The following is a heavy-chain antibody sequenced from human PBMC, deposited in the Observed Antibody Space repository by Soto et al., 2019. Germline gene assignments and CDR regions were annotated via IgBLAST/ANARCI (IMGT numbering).Heavy chain of an antibody. V-gene: IGHV3-7*01. D-gene: IGHD3-10*01. CDR3: ARGRPPSSGGNFDS. CDR2: INQNEGEK. J-gene: IGHJ4*02. Sequence: EVHILESGGDLVQPGGSLRLSCTASGFTFRNYWMTWVRQAPGKGLEWVANINQNEGEKYYVDSVKGRFTISRDNAYNSLYLEMDNLRVDDSAVYFCARGRPPSSGGNFDSWGQGTLVSVSS. CDR1: GFTFRNYW.